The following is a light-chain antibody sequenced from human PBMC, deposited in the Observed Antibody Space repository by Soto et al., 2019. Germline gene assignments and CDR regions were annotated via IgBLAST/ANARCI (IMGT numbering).Light chain of an antibody. J-gene: IGKJ2*02. CDR2: DAS. V-gene: IGKV3-15*01. CDR1: QSISNN. CDR3: QQYNNWPPCT. Sequence: EIVMTQSPATLSVSPGERATLSCRASQSISNNLAWYQQKPGQAPRLLIHDASTRATGIPDRFSGSGFGTEFTLTISSLQSEDFAVYYCQQYNNWPPCTFGQGTKVDIK.